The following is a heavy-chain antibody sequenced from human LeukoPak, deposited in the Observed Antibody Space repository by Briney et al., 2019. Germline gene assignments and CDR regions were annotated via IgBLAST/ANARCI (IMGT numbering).Heavy chain of an antibody. CDR3: ARTDTGYCSSTSCSNYYYYGMDV. D-gene: IGHD2-2*01. V-gene: IGHV1-69*13. Sequence: ASVKVSCKASGGTFSSYDISWVRQAPGQGLEWMGGMIPIFGTANYAQKFQGRVTITAVESTSTAYMELSSLRSEDTAVYYCARTDTGYCSSTSCSNYYYYGMDVWGKGTTVTVSS. J-gene: IGHJ6*04. CDR1: GGTFSSYD. CDR2: MIPIFGTA.